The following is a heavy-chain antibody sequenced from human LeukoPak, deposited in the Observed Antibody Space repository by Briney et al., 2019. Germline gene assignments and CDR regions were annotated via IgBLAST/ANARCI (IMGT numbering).Heavy chain of an antibody. CDR3: ATVAAAGTLY. J-gene: IGHJ4*02. CDR1: GGSFSGYY. V-gene: IGHV4-34*01. D-gene: IGHD6-13*01. Sequence: NSSETLSLTCAVYGGSFSGYYWSWLRQPPGKGLEWIEEINHSGSTNYNPSLKSRVTISVDTYKNLFSLKLSSVTAADTAMYYCATVAAAGTLYWGQGTLVTVSS. CDR2: INHSGST.